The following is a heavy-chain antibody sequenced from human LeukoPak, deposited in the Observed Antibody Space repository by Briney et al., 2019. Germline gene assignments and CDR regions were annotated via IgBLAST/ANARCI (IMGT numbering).Heavy chain of an antibody. Sequence: PGGSLRLSCEASGFSFSTYNMNWVRQAPGKGLEWVSAISGSGGSTYYADSVKGRFTISRDNSKNTLYLQMNSLRAEDTAVYYCAKDWSPPKDLAYCGGDCYSEYFQHWGQGTLVTVSS. CDR2: ISGSGGST. CDR3: AKDWSPPKDLAYCGGDCYSEYFQH. D-gene: IGHD2-21*02. CDR1: GFSFSTYN. V-gene: IGHV3-23*01. J-gene: IGHJ1*01.